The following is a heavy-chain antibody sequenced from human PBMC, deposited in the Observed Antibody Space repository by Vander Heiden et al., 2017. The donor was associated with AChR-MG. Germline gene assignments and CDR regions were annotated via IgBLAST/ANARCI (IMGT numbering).Heavy chain of an antibody. Sequence: DVQLVESGGGLVQPGRSLRLSCAASGFTLSAYARHWVRQAPGKGLEWVSGISWNSGSIGYADSVKGRFTISRDNAKNSLYLQMNSLRAEDTALYYCAKDTGPTTVTTPSWFDYWGQGTLVTVSS. V-gene: IGHV3-9*01. J-gene: IGHJ4*02. CDR2: ISWNSGSI. D-gene: IGHD4-17*01. CDR3: AKDTGPTTVTTPSWFDY. CDR1: GFTLSAYA.